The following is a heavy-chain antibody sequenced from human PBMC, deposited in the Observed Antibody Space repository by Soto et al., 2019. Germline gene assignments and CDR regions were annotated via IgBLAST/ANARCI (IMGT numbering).Heavy chain of an antibody. V-gene: IGHV3-53*02. CDR3: AKKPPSSIQGWAFGMDV. J-gene: IGHJ6*02. CDR2: TFTGGST. D-gene: IGHD1-26*01. CDR1: GFSVTTNY. Sequence: EVQLVETGGGLIQPGGSLRLSCLASGFSVTTNYIIWVRQPPGKGLEWVSTTFTGGSTHYADSVKGRFSISRDNSKNTVNLQMNHLRIEDTAVYYCAKKPPSSIQGWAFGMDVWGQGTTVSVSS.